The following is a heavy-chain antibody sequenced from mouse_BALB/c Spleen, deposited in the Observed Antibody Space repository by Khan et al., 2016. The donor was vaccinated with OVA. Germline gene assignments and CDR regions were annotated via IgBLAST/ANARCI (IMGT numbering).Heavy chain of an antibody. CDR2: INPVSDYT. CDR1: GYTFTSYT. D-gene: IGHD2-14*01. Sequence: VQLQQSGAELTRPGASVKMSCKASGYTFTSYTMHWVKQRPGQGLEWIGYINPVSDYTNYNQNFKDKATLTADQSSSTAYMQLRSLTSEDSAVYYCAKEGAYYRSDGWFAYWDQGTLVTVST. V-gene: IGHV1-4*01. J-gene: IGHJ3*01. CDR3: AKEGAYYRSDGWFAY.